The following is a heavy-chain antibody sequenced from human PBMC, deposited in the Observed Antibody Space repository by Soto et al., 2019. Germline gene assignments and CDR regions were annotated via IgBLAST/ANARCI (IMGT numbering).Heavy chain of an antibody. CDR2: ISGSGGST. J-gene: IGHJ6*03. V-gene: IGHV3-23*01. D-gene: IGHD4-17*01. Sequence: GGSLRLSCAASGFTFSSYAMSWVRQAPGKGLEWVSAISGSGGSTYYAGSVKGRFTISRDNSKNTLYLQMNSLRAEDTAVYYCAKTYGDYAGYYYYMDVWGKGTTVTVSS. CDR1: GFTFSSYA. CDR3: AKTYGDYAGYYYYMDV.